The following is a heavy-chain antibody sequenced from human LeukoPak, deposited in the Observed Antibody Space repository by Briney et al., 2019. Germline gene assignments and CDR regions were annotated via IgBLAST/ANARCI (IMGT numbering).Heavy chain of an antibody. Sequence: GAAVKVSCMASGYTFTSYDVSWVRQATGQGLEWMGWMIPNSGKTGYAQKLQGTVSITRDTSLSTAYMEQSSVRAEETAVYYCARGVPSSSGDSWFDPWGQGTLDSVCS. CDR3: ARGVPSSSGDSWFDP. CDR2: MIPNSGKT. CDR1: GYTFTSYD. J-gene: IGHJ5*02. D-gene: IGHD6-25*01. V-gene: IGHV1-8*03.